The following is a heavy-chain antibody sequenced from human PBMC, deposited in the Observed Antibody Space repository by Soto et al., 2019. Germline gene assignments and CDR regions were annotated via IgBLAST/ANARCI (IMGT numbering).Heavy chain of an antibody. CDR2: IYWDDDK. J-gene: IGHJ5*02. V-gene: IGHV2-5*02. D-gene: IGHD2-2*01. CDR1: GFSLSTSGVG. CDR3: AHRQVDCIGTSCWRWFDP. Sequence: QITLKESGPTLVQPTQTLTLTCSFSGFSLSTSGVGVGWIRQPPGKAPEWLALIYWDDDKRYSPSLKSRLTITNDTSKSQVGLTMTNTDPVDTATDYCAHRQVDCIGTSCWRWFDPWGQGTLVTVSS.